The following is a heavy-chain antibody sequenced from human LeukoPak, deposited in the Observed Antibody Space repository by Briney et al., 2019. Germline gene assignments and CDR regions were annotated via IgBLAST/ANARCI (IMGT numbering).Heavy chain of an antibody. Sequence: GRSLRLSCAASGFTFSSYAMHWVRQAPGKGLEWVAVISYDGSNKYYADSVKGRFTISRGNSKNTLYLQMNSLRAEDTAVYYCARALSPFDYWGQGTLVTVSS. J-gene: IGHJ4*02. V-gene: IGHV3-30-3*01. CDR2: ISYDGSNK. CDR3: ARALSPFDY. CDR1: GFTFSSYA.